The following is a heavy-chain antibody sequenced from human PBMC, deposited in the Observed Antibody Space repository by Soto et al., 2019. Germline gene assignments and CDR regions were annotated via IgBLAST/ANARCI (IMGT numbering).Heavy chain of an antibody. CDR2: ISSSSTYI. CDR3: ARGWLRDAVMH. CDR1: GFTFSSYN. D-gene: IGHD5-12*01. Sequence: EVQLVESGGDLVKPGGSLSLSCAASGFTFSSYNMNWVRQAPGKGLEWLSSISSSSTYIYYAHSVKGRFTISRDNARNSLYLQMNSLRAEDTAVYYCARGWLRDAVMHWGQGTLVTGSS. V-gene: IGHV3-21*01. J-gene: IGHJ4*02.